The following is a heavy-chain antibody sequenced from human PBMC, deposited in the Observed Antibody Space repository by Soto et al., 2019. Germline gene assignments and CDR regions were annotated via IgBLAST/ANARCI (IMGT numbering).Heavy chain of an antibody. V-gene: IGHV4-4*02. D-gene: IGHD3-10*01. CDR3: ASGVFRDRSGAIDI. CDR1: GGSISTDHW. Sequence: QVQLQESGPGLVKPSGTLSLSCTVSGGSISTDHWWTWVRQSPGEGLEWIGEIFHSGSTAYTPSLKCPGTISIDRSNNLVPLNLSLGTGPGTAILQCASGVFRDRSGAIDIWGRGTMVTVSS. CDR2: IFHSGST. J-gene: IGHJ6*02.